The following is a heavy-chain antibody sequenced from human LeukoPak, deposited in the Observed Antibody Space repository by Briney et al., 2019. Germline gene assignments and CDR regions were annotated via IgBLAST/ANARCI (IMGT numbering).Heavy chain of an antibody. CDR1: GYSFTSYW. J-gene: IGHJ4*02. CDR3: ARPRDGYFPYYFDY. V-gene: IGHV5-51*01. Sequence: GESLQISRKGSGYSFTSYWIGWVRQMPGKGLEWMGIMFPDDSDIRYSPSFQGQVTISADKSISTAYLQWSSLQASDTAMYYCARPRDGYFPYYFDYWGQGTLVTVS. CDR2: MFPDDSDI. D-gene: IGHD3-22*01.